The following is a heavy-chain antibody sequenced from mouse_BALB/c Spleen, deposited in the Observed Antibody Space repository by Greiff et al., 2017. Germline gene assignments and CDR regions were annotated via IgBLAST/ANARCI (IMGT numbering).Heavy chain of an antibody. J-gene: IGHJ2*01. V-gene: IGHV14-1*02. CDR1: GFNIKDYY. D-gene: IGHD1-1*01. Sequence: VQLQQSGAELVRPGALVKLSCKASGFNIKDYYMHWVKQRPEQGLEWIGWIDPENGNTIYDPKFQGKASITADTSSNTAYLQLSSLTSEDTAVYYCARLLLRSYYFDYWGQGTTLTVSS. CDR2: IDPENGNT. CDR3: ARLLLRSYYFDY.